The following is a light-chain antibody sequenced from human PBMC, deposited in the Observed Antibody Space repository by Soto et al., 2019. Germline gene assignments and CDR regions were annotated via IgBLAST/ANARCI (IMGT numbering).Light chain of an antibody. Sequence: EIVLTHSPATLSLSPWERATLSFRASQSVSSYLAWYQQKPGQAPRLLIYDASNRATGIPARFSGSGSGTDFTLTISSLEPEDFAVYYCHQCYSSRTFGQGTKVDIK. CDR1: QSVSSY. CDR2: DAS. J-gene: IGKJ1*01. V-gene: IGKV3-11*01. CDR3: HQCYSSRT.